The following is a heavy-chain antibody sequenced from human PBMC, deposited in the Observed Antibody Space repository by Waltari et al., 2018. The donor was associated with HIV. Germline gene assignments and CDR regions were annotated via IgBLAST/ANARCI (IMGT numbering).Heavy chain of an antibody. J-gene: IGHJ4*02. Sequence: QVQLVESGGGVVQPGRSLRLSCAASGFTFSSYGMHWVRQAPGKGLEWVAFKWYYGKNKYYADSVNGRFTISRDNSKNTLYLQVNSLRAEDTAVYYCARGVTDSSSWYRGFDYWGQGTLVTVSS. V-gene: IGHV3-33*01. D-gene: IGHD6-13*01. CDR3: ARGVTDSSSWYRGFDY. CDR2: KWYYGKNK. CDR1: GFTFSSYG.